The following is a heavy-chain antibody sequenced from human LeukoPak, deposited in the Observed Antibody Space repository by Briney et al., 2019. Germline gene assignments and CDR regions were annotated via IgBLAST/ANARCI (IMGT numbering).Heavy chain of an antibody. D-gene: IGHD5-12*01. J-gene: IGHJ5*02. CDR2: ISSSGRTI. V-gene: IGHV3-48*03. CDR3: ARDRMTFSGYDTGCFDP. Sequence: QAGGSLRLSCAASGFTFSSYEMNWARQAPGKGLEWVSYISSSGRTIYYADSVKGRFTISRDNAKNSLYLQMNSLRAEDTAVYYCARDRMTFSGYDTGCFDPWGQGTLVTVSS. CDR1: GFTFSSYE.